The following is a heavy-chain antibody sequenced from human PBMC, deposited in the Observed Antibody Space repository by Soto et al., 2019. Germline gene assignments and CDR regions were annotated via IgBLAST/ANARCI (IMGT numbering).Heavy chain of an antibody. D-gene: IGHD6-13*01. CDR2: IVPIYRTA. CDR1: GGTFSSYR. CDR3: ARDSGAKLSSS. J-gene: IGHJ4*02. Sequence: QVQLVQSGAEVREPGSSVKVSCKASGGTFSSYRINWVRQAPGQGLEWVGGIVPIYRTADYAQKFQGRVSSTADESARTTYLELSSLKSQDTAVYYCARDSGAKLSSSWGQGTLVTVSS. V-gene: IGHV1-69*01.